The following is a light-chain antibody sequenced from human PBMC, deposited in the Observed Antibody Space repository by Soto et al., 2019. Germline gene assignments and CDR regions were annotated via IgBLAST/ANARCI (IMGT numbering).Light chain of an antibody. J-gene: IGKJ4*01. CDR1: QSITYY. CDR2: ASS. Sequence: DVQMTQSPSSLSASVGDRVTITCRASQSITYYLSWYQQKPGKAPKLLIYASSTLQSGVPSRFSVSGSGTDFTLTITSLQPEDFATYYCQQSYNTPLTFGGGNEVEIK. CDR3: QQSYNTPLT. V-gene: IGKV1-39*01.